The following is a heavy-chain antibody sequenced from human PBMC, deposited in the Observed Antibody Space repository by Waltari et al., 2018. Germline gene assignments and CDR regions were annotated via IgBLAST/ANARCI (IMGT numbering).Heavy chain of an antibody. J-gene: IGHJ4*02. CDR1: GGPISSSSYY. D-gene: IGHD3-16*02. CDR2: IYYRGKT. CDR3: ARQNYDYVWGSYRPGIDY. V-gene: IGHV4-39*01. Sequence: LQLQESGPGRVTPSESLSLTCTVSGGPISSSSYYWVWIRQPPRQGLEWIGSIYYRGKTYYNPSLKSPLTISVNTSKNQFSRKLSSVTAADTAVYYCARQNYDYVWGSYRPGIDYWGQGTLVTVSS.